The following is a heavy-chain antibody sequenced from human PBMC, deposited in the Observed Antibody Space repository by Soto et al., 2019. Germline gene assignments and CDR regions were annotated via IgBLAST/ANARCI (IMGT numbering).Heavy chain of an antibody. CDR3: ASRDFYYYYGMDV. CDR2: IYYSGST. J-gene: IGHJ6*02. Sequence: PSETLSLTCTVSGGSISSGDYYWSWIRQPPGKGLEWIGYIYYSGSTYYNPSLKSRVTISVDTSKNQFSPKLSSVTAADTAVYYCASRDFYYYYGMDVWGQGTTVTVSS. CDR1: GGSISSGDYY. V-gene: IGHV4-30-4*01.